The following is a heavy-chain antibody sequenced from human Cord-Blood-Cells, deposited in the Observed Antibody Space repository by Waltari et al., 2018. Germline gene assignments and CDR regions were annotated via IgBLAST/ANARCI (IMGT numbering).Heavy chain of an antibody. Sequence: QVQLVQSGAEVKKPGSSVKVSCKASGGTFSSYAISWVRQAPGQGLEWMGGIIPIFCTANYAQKFQGRVTITADESTSTAYMELSSLRSEDTAVYYCASGYCTNGVCYDAFDIWGQGTMVTVSS. CDR2: IIPIFCTA. J-gene: IGHJ3*02. CDR3: ASGYCTNGVCYDAFDI. D-gene: IGHD2-8*01. V-gene: IGHV1-69*01. CDR1: GGTFSSYA.